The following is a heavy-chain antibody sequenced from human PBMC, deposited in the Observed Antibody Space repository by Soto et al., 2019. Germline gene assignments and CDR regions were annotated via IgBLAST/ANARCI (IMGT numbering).Heavy chain of an antibody. D-gene: IGHD2-15*01. J-gene: IGHJ4*02. Sequence: GGSLRLSCAASGFTFSSYAMSWVRQAPGKGLEWVSAISGSGGSTYYADSVKGRFTISRDNSKNTLYLQMNSLRAEDTAVYYCAKDMGRDIVVVVAAAIDYWGQGTLVTVSS. CDR3: AKDMGRDIVVVVAAAIDY. CDR2: ISGSGGST. V-gene: IGHV3-23*01. CDR1: GFTFSSYA.